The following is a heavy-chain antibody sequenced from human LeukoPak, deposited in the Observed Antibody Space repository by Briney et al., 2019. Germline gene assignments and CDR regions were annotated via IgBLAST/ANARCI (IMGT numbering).Heavy chain of an antibody. V-gene: IGHV3-21*01. Sequence: GGSLRLSCAASGFTFSSYSMNWVRQAPGKGLEWVSSISSSSSYIHYADSVKGRFTISRDNAKNSLYLQMNSLRAEDTAVYYCARDLGGDSSAMAGAFDIWGQGTMVTVSS. J-gene: IGHJ3*02. CDR2: ISSSSSYI. CDR1: GFTFSSYS. D-gene: IGHD3-22*01. CDR3: ARDLGGDSSAMAGAFDI.